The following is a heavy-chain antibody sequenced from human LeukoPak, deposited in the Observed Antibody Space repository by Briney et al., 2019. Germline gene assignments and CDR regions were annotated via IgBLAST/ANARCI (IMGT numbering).Heavy chain of an antibody. J-gene: IGHJ6*02. CDR3: AKGHSRGWYADYGMDV. CDR1: GFTFDDYG. Sequence: PGRSLRLSCAVSGFTFDDYGMHWVRQAPGKGLEWVSGITWNSGNTGYADSVKGRFTISRDNAKNSLYLQMNSLRTEDSALYYCAKGHSRGWYADYGMDVWGQGTTVTVSS. CDR2: ITWNSGNT. V-gene: IGHV3-9*01. D-gene: IGHD6-19*01.